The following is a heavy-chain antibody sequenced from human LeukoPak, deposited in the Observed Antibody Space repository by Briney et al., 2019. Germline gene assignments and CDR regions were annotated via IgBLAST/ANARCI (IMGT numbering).Heavy chain of an antibody. CDR3: ARKMKTGDRVGTFDI. V-gene: IGHV3-7*04. D-gene: IGHD1-1*01. CDR2: IKQDGGEK. Sequence: GGSLRLSCAASGFTFSSYWMSWVRQAPGKGLEWVANIKQDGGEKYYVDSVKGRFTISRDNAKNSLYLQMNSLTAEDTAVYYCARKMKTGDRVGTFDIWGQGTMVTVSS. CDR1: GFTFSSYW. J-gene: IGHJ3*02.